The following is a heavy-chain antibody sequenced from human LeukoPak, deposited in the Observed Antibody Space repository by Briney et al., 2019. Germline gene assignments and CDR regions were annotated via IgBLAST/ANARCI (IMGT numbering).Heavy chain of an antibody. CDR1: GGSISSYY. D-gene: IGHD3-10*01. CDR2: MYYSGTT. CDR3: ARHWYGSESYPFDN. Sequence: SETLSLTCTVSGGSISSYYWSWIRQPPGKGLEWIGYMYYSGTTNYSPSLKSRVTTSVDTSKNQFSLKLSSVTAADTAVYYCARHWYGSESYPFDNWGQGTLVTVSS. V-gene: IGHV4-59*08. J-gene: IGHJ4*02.